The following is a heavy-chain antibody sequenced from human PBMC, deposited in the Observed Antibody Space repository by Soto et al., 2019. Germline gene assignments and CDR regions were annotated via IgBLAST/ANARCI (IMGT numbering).Heavy chain of an antibody. D-gene: IGHD3-16*01. CDR3: ARDGVTFGGPPFDY. J-gene: IGHJ4*02. CDR1: GFTFSSYG. Sequence: QVQLVESGGGVVQPGRSLRLSCAASGFTFSSYGMHWVRQAPGKGLEWVADIWYDGSNKYYADSVKGRFTISRDNSKNTLYLQMHSLRAEDTAVYYCARDGVTFGGPPFDYWGQGTLVTVSS. CDR2: IWYDGSNK. V-gene: IGHV3-33*01.